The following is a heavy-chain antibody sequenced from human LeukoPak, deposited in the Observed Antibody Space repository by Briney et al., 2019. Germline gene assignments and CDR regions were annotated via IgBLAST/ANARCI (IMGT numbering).Heavy chain of an antibody. Sequence: GASVKVSCKASVYTFTSYYMQWVRQAPGQGLEWMGIINPSGGSTSYAQKFQGRVTMTRDTSTSTVYMELSRLRSDDTAVYYCARGDIVVLPAGIPHNWFDPWGQXTLVXVSS. J-gene: IGHJ5*02. CDR2: INPSGGST. CDR3: ARGDIVVLPAGIPHNWFDP. CDR1: VYTFTSYY. D-gene: IGHD2-2*02. V-gene: IGHV1-46*01.